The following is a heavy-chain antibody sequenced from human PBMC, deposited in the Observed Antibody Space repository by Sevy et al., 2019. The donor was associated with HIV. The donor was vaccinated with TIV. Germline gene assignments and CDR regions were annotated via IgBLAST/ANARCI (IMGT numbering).Heavy chain of an antibody. CDR3: TRGLAALPGYYYGMDV. J-gene: IGHJ6*02. D-gene: IGHD6-6*01. CDR2: ISYESDTI. V-gene: IGHV3-48*01. CDR1: GFTFSSYS. Sequence: GSLRLSCAASGFTFSSYSMNWVRQAPGKGLEWVSYISYESDTIYYADSVRGRFTIFRDNAKNSLSLQMNILRAEDTAVCYCTRGLAALPGYYYGMDVWGQGTTVTVSS.